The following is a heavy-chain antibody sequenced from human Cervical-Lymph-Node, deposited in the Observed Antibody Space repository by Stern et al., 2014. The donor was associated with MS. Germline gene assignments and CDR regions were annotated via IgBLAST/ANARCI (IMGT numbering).Heavy chain of an antibody. CDR1: GFTFSSYS. V-gene: IGHV3-21*01. Sequence: EDQLVESGGGLVKPGGSLRLSRAASGFTFSSYSMNWVRQAPGKGLEWVASISSGGSYIYYADSLKGRFTISRDNAKNSLYLQMNSLRAEDTAVYYCARGRGGNYRYYFDYWGQGTLVTVSS. CDR3: ARGRGGNYRYYFDY. D-gene: IGHD4-23*01. CDR2: ISSGGSYI. J-gene: IGHJ4*02.